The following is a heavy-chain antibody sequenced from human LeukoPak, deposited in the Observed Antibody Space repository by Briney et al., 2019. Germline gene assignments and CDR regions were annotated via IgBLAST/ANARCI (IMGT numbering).Heavy chain of an antibody. V-gene: IGHV1-8*01. J-gene: IGHJ3*02. Sequence: AASVTVSCTASGYTFTSYDINWVRQATGQGLEWMGWMNPNSGNTGYAQKFQGRVTMTRNTSISTAYMELSSLRSEDTAVYYCARALTEDAFDIWGQGTMVTVSS. CDR1: GYTFTSYD. CDR2: MNPNSGNT. CDR3: ARALTEDAFDI. D-gene: IGHD2-8*01.